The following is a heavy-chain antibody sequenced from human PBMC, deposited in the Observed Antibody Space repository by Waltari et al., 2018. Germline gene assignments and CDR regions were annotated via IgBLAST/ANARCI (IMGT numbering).Heavy chain of an antibody. V-gene: IGHV4-59*01. CDR1: AASISSYS. CDR3: ARGDTSNWFASYFDF. CDR2: IYFSGST. Sequence: QVRLQESGPGLVKPSATLSLTCTVSAASISSYSRSWIRQPPGKGLEWIAYIYFSGSTSYNPSLKSRVAISGDTSKKQFSLRLSSVTAADTAVYYCARGDTSNWFASYFDFWGQGILVSVSS. J-gene: IGHJ4*02. D-gene: IGHD3-10*01.